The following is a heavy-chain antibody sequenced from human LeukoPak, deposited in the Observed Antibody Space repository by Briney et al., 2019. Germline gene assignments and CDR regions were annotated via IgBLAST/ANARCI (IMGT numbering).Heavy chain of an antibody. CDR2: ISSSGSTI. D-gene: IGHD1-26*01. J-gene: IGHJ4*02. Sequence: GGSLRLSCAASGFTFSSYEMNWVRQAPGKGLEWVSYISSSGSTIYYADSVKGRFTISRDNTKNSLYLQMNSLRAEDTAVYYCARDKVVGPTICDYWGQGALATVSS. V-gene: IGHV3-48*03. CDR1: GFTFSSYE. CDR3: ARDKVVGPTICDY.